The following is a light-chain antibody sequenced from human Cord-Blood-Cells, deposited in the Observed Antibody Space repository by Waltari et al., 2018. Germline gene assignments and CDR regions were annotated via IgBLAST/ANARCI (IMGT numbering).Light chain of an antibody. CDR3: QQYGSSPMYT. V-gene: IGKV3-20*01. CDR1: QSVSSSY. J-gene: IGKJ2*01. CDR2: GAS. Sequence: ELVLTQSPGTLSLSPGERATLSCRASQSVSSSYLAWYQQKPGQAPRLLIYGASSRATGIPDRFSGSGSGTDFTLTISRLEPEDFAVYYGQQYGSSPMYTFGQGTKLEIK.